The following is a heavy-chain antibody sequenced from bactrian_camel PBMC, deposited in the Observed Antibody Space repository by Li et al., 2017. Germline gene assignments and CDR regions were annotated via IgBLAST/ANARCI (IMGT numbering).Heavy chain of an antibody. Sequence: VQLVESGGGLVQPGGSLRLSCAASEFPFSSYAMSWVRQAPGKGFEWVSVTNSGGEITYYTDSVKGRFVISRDLVKDTLVLQLNDLKPEDTAVYYCAAPLRLPPEAGMRWMVSCEGWGQETQVTVS. D-gene: IGHD7*01. CDR1: EFPFSSYA. CDR3: AAPLRLPPEAGMRWMVSCEG. J-gene: IGHJ4*01. V-gene: IGHV3S40*01. CDR2: TNSGGEIT.